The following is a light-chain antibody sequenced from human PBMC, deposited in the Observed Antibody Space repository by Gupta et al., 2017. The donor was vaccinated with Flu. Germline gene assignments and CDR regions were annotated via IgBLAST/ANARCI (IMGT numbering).Light chain of an antibody. J-gene: IGLJ1*01. V-gene: IGLV2-14*03. Sequence: QSALTQPASVSVSPGPSLTISCSGTSNDVGRSDSVSWYQQSPGKAPNLLIYDVSSRPSGVSSRFSGSKSGNSASLTISGLQAEDETDYFCSSYTSTSTFYVFGTGTKVTVL. CDR1: SNDVGRSDS. CDR2: DVS. CDR3: SSYTSTSTFYV.